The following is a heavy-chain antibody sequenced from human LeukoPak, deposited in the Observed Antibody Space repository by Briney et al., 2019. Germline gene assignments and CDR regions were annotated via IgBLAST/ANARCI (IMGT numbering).Heavy chain of an antibody. D-gene: IGHD6-13*01. CDR3: ARGILPAPGPYSSSWYGEDPFDY. CDR1: GGSISSYY. CDR2: IYYSGST. V-gene: IGHV4-59*08. Sequence: SETLSLTCTVSGGSISSYYWSWIRQPPGKGLEWIGYIYYSGSTNYNPSLKSRVTISVDTSKNQFSLKLSSVTAADTAVYYCARGILPAPGPYSSSWYGEDPFDYWGQGSLVTVSS. J-gene: IGHJ4*02.